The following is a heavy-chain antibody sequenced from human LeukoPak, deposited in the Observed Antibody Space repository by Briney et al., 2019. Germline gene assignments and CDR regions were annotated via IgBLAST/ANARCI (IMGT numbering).Heavy chain of an antibody. CDR2: IYYSGST. CDR3: ARSHDSSGYYFNFDY. Sequence: SETLSLTCTVSGGSISSGDYYWSWIRQPPGKGLEWIGYIYYSGSTYYNPSLKSRVTISVDTSKNQFSLKLSSVTAADTAVYYCARSHDSSGYYFNFDYWGQGTLVTVSS. D-gene: IGHD3-22*01. CDR1: GGSISSGDYY. J-gene: IGHJ4*02. V-gene: IGHV4-30-4*01.